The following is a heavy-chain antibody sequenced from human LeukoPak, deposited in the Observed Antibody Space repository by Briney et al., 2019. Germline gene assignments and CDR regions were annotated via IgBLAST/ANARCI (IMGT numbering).Heavy chain of an antibody. CDR2: INHSGST. CDR3: ARRGYTYGWGWFDP. CDR1: GGSFSGYY. J-gene: IGHJ5*02. D-gene: IGHD5-18*01. V-gene: IGHV4-34*01. Sequence: SETLSLTCAVYGGSFSGYYWSWIRQPPGEGLEWIGEINHSGSTNYNPSLKSRVTISVDTSKNQFSLRLSSVTAADTAVYYCARRGYTYGWGWFDPWGQGTLVTVSS.